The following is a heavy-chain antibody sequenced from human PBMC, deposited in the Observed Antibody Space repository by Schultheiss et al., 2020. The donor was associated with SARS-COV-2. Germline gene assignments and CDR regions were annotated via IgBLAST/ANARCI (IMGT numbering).Heavy chain of an antibody. CDR2: INPKSGDA. V-gene: IGHV1-2*02. D-gene: IGHD2-15*01. CDR1: GYTFIAYF. J-gene: IGHJ4*02. CDR3: ARVNRDNTEYDPGWY. Sequence: ASVKVSCKTSGYTFIAYFIYWVRQAPGQGLEWMGWINPKSGDASYAQKFQGRVTMTSDTSISAAYMELNSLRSDDTAVYYCARVNRDNTEYDPGWYWGQGTLVTVSS.